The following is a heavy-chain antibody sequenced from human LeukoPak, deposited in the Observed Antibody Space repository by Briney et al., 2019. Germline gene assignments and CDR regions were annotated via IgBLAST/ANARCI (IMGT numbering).Heavy chain of an antibody. J-gene: IGHJ4*02. Sequence: PSETLSLTCTVSGGSITNYYRSWIRQPLGKGLEWIGYIYYSGSTNYNPSLKSRVTISVDTSKNQFSLSLSSVTAADTAVYYCARQRYSGSYYFDYWGQGTLVTVSS. D-gene: IGHD1-26*01. CDR3: ARQRYSGSYYFDY. CDR2: IYYSGST. CDR1: GGSITNYY. V-gene: IGHV4-59*08.